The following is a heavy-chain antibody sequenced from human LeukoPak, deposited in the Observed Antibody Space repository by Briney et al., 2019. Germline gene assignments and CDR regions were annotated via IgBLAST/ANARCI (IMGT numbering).Heavy chain of an antibody. CDR3: AKDLEQWLAVAVDY. CDR2: ISGSGGST. CDR1: GFTFSSYA. J-gene: IGHJ4*02. D-gene: IGHD6-19*01. V-gene: IGHV3-23*01. Sequence: GGSLRLPCAASGFTFSSYAMSWVRQAPGKGLEWVSAISGSGGSTYYADSVKGRFTISRDNSKNTLYLQMNSLRAEDTAVYYCAKDLEQWLAVAVDYWGQGTLVTVSS.